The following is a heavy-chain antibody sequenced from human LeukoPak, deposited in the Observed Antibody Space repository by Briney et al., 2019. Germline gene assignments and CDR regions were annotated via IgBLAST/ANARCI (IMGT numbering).Heavy chain of an antibody. CDR3: TTYILRFLEWLENFDY. CDR1: GFTFSNAW. CDR2: IKSKTDGGTT. Sequence: GGSLRLSCAASGFTFSNAWMSWVRQAPGKGLEWVGRIKSKTDGGTTDYAAPVKGRFTVSRDDSKNTLYLQMNSLKTEDTAVYYCTTYILRFLEWLENFDYWGQGTLVTVSS. V-gene: IGHV3-15*01. D-gene: IGHD3-3*01. J-gene: IGHJ4*02.